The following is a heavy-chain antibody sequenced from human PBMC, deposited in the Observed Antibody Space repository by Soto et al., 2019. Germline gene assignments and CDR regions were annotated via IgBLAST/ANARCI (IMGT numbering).Heavy chain of an antibody. D-gene: IGHD5-12*01. CDR3: AREWLQSFDY. V-gene: IGHV4-30-2*01. J-gene: IGHJ4*02. Sequence: SETLSLTCAVSGVSISSGGYSWSWIRQPPGKGREWIGYIYHSGSTYYNPSLKSRITISVHRSKHQFSLKLSSVTAADAAVYYCAREWLQSFDYWGRGTLVTVSP. CDR2: IYHSGST. CDR1: GVSISSGGYS.